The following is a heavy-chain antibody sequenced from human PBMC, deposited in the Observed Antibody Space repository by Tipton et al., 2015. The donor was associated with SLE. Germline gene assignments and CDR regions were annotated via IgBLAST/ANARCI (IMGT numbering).Heavy chain of an antibody. Sequence: QSGAEVKKPGESLKISCKGSGYNFDTYWIGWVRLVPGKGLEWMGVIYPADSDTRYNPSFRGQVTISADMSISTAYLQWSSLQASDTAIYYCARRMVERYVSRNYYGMDVWGPGTTVIVSS. V-gene: IGHV5-51*03. CDR3: ARRMVERYVSRNYYGMDV. CDR1: GYNFDTYW. D-gene: IGHD1-1*01. J-gene: IGHJ6*02. CDR2: IYPADSDT.